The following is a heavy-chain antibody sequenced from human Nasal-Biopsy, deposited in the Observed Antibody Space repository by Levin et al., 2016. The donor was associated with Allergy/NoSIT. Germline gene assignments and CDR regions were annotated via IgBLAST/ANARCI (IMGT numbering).Heavy chain of an antibody. Sequence: GGSLRLSCATSGFMLSNYAMSWVRQAPGKGLEWVSGISFGGDSRYYADSVRGRSTISADYSTNTLALQLRSLRVEDTAVYFCARGRCPGGTCYNLDSWGQGTLLLVSS. D-gene: IGHD2-15*01. CDR1: GFMLSNYA. CDR2: ISFGGDSR. CDR3: ARGRCPGGTCYNLDS. J-gene: IGHJ4*02. V-gene: IGHV3-23*01.